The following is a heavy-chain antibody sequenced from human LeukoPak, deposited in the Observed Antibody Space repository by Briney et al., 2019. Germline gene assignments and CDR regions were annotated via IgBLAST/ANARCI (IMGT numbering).Heavy chain of an antibody. CDR2: INPNSGGT. CDR1: GYIFTSYY. Sequence: GASVKVSCKASGYIFTSYYMHWVRQAPGQGLEWMGWINPNSGGTNYAQKFQGRVTMTRDTSISTAYMELSRLRSDDTAVYYCARRHSSGPDAFDIWGQGTMVTVSS. J-gene: IGHJ3*02. V-gene: IGHV1-2*02. CDR3: ARRHSSGPDAFDI. D-gene: IGHD6-19*01.